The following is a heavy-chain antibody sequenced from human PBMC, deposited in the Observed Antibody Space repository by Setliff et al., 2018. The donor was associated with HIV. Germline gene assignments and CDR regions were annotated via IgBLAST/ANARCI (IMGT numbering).Heavy chain of an antibody. CDR1: GFTVSSNY. V-gene: IGHV3-66*01. D-gene: IGHD4-17*01. J-gene: IGHJ4*02. Sequence: GTLRLSCAASGFTVSSNYMNWVRQAPGKGLEWVSVIYSGGSTYYADSAKGRFTISRDNSKNTLYLQMNSLRAEDTAVYYCARGLDYGNYVRYFDYWGQGTLVTVSS. CDR2: IYSGGST. CDR3: ARGLDYGNYVRYFDY.